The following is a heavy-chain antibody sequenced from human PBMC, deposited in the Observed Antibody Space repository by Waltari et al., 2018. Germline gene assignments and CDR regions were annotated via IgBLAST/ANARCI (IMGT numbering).Heavy chain of an antibody. CDR2: INHSGST. Sequence: QVQLQQWGAGLLKPSETLSLTCAVHGGSFSGYSWSWIRQPPGTGLEWIGEINHSGSTNYNPSLKSRVTISVDTSKNQFSLKLSSVTAADTAVYYCARQVPAAAWVSGNRGWFDPWGQGTLVTVSS. CDR1: GGSFSGYS. CDR3: ARQVPAAAWVSGNRGWFDP. J-gene: IGHJ5*02. D-gene: IGHD2-2*01. V-gene: IGHV4-34*01.